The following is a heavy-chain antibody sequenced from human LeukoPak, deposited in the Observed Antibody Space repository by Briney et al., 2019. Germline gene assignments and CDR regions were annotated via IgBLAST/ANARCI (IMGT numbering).Heavy chain of an antibody. J-gene: IGHJ3*02. CDR2: IYYSGST. CDR3: AGYCSSTSCLGAFDI. D-gene: IGHD2-2*01. Sequence: SETLSLTCAVYGGSFSGYYWSWIRQPPGKGLEWIGYIYYSGSTNYNPSLKSRVTISVDTSKNQFSLKLSSVTAADTAVYYCAGYCSSTSCLGAFDIWGQGTMVTVS. CDR1: GGSFSGYY. V-gene: IGHV4-59*08.